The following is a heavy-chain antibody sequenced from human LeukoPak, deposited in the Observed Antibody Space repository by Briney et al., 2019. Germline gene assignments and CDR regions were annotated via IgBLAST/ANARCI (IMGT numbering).Heavy chain of an antibody. CDR3: AGTRLGLLWFGESNFDY. J-gene: IGHJ4*02. CDR1: GGSISSSSSYY. Sequence: SETLSLTCTVSGGSISSSSSYYWGWIRQPPGKGLEWIGSIYYSGSTYYNPSLKSRVTISVDTSKNQFSLKRSSVTAADTAVYYCAGTRLGLLWFGESNFDYWGQGTLVTVSS. CDR2: IYYSGST. D-gene: IGHD3-10*01. V-gene: IGHV4-39*01.